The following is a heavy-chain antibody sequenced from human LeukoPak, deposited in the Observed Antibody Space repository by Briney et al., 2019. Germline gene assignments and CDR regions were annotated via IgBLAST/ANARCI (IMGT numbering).Heavy chain of an antibody. J-gene: IGHJ3*01. CDR1: GGSMKTPSHY. D-gene: IGHD1/OR15-1a*01. V-gene: IGHV4-39*01. Sequence: SETLSLTCSVSGGSMKTPSHYWDWIRQSPGKGLEWFVSMFYSGSTYFNPSLRRRVTISGDTSTNQISLSLTSVTAADTAVYYCARRNTEVPDTLPLNAFDVWGQGAKVIVSS. CDR2: MFYSGST. CDR3: ARRNTEVPDTLPLNAFDV.